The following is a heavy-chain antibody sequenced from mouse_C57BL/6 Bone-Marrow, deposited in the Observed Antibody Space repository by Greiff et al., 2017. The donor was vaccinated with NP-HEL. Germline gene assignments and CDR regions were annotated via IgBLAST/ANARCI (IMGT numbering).Heavy chain of an antibody. J-gene: IGHJ1*03. D-gene: IGHD1-1*01. V-gene: IGHV1-5*01. CDR3: TITTVVATDWYFDV. CDR2: IYPGNSDT. Sequence: EVQLQQSGTVLARPGASVKMSCKTSGYTFTSYWMHWVKQRPGQGLEWIGAIYPGNSDTSYNQKFKGKAKLTAVTSASTAYMGLSSLTNEDSAVNYCTITTVVATDWYFDVWGTGTTVTVSS. CDR1: GYTFTSYW.